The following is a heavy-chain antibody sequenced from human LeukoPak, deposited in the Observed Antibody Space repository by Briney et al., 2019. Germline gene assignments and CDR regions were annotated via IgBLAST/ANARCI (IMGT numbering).Heavy chain of an antibody. J-gene: IGHJ4*02. CDR1: GYTFTSYD. Sequence: GASVKVSCKASGYTFTSYDINWVRQATGQGLEWMGWMNPNSGNTGYAQKFQGRVTMTRNTSISTAYMELSSLRSEDTAAYYCARGSRYGSGSYCGYWGQGTLVTVSS. V-gene: IGHV1-8*01. CDR3: ARGSRYGSGSYCGY. D-gene: IGHD3-10*01. CDR2: MNPNSGNT.